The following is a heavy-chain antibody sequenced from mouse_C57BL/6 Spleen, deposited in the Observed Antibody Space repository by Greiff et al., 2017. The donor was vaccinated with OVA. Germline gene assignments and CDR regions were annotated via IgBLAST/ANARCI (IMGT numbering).Heavy chain of an antibody. CDR1: GYTFTSSW. J-gene: IGHJ3*01. CDR3: ARERNYDYDGTAGFAY. CDR2: IHPNSGST. V-gene: IGHV1-64*01. Sequence: VQLQQPGAELVKPGASVTLSCKASGYTFTSSWMHWVKQRPGQGLEWIGMIHPNSGSTNYNEKFKSQATLTVDKSSCTAYRQLSSLTSEITSVYYCARERNYDYDGTAGFAYWGQGTLVTVSA. D-gene: IGHD2-4*01.